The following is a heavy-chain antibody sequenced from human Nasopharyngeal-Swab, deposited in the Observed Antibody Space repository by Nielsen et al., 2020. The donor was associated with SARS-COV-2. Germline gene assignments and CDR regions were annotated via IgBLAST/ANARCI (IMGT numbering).Heavy chain of an antibody. Sequence: SETLPLTCTVSGGSISSSSYYWGWIRQPPGKGLEWIGSIYYSGSTYYNPSLKSRVTISVDTSKNQFSLKLSSVTAADTAVYYCARPYYDSSGYDAWFDPWGQGTLVTVSS. CDR1: GGSISSSSYY. V-gene: IGHV4-39*01. D-gene: IGHD3-22*01. J-gene: IGHJ5*02. CDR3: ARPYYDSSGYDAWFDP. CDR2: IYYSGST.